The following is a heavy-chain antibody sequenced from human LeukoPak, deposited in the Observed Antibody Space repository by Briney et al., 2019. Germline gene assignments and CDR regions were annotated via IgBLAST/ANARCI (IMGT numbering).Heavy chain of an antibody. CDR3: ARGGGYSYWNWFDP. CDR2: IYSSGST. D-gene: IGHD5-18*01. Sequence: PSETLSLTCTVSGGSISNYYWSWIRRPAGKGLEWIGRIYSSGSTDYNPALKSRVSMSVDTSKNQFSLKLSSVTAADTAVYYCARGGGYSYWNWFDPWGQGTLITVSS. V-gene: IGHV4-4*07. CDR1: GGSISNYY. J-gene: IGHJ5*02.